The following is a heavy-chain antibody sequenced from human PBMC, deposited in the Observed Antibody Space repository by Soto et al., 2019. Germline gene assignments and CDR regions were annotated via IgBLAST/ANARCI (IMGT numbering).Heavy chain of an antibody. V-gene: IGHV4-30-2*01. J-gene: IGHJ4*02. Sequence: SETLSLTCAVSCGSISSGGYSWSWIRQPPGKGLEWIGYIYHSGSTYYNPSLKSRVTISVDRSKNQFSLKLSSVTAADTAVYYCARFSGSYYFDYWGQGTLVTVSS. CDR2: IYHSGST. CDR3: ARFSGSYYFDY. CDR1: CGSISSGGYS. D-gene: IGHD1-26*01.